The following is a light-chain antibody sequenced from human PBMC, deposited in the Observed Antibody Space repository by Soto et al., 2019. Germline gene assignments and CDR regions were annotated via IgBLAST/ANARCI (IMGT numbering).Light chain of an antibody. CDR3: QQYGSYQIT. Sequence: EVVLTQSPGALSLSPGERATLSCRASHSVDSSYFAWYQQRPGQAPRLLIYETSSRATGIPDRFSGSGHGPELTLTVSRLAPDDFAVYFCQQYGSYQITFGAGTQVDIK. CDR2: ETS. V-gene: IGKV3-20*01. J-gene: IGKJ4*01. CDR1: HSVDSSY.